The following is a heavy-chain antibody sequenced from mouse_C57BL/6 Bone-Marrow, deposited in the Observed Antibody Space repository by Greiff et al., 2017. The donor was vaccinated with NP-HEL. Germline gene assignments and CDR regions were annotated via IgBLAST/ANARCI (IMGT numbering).Heavy chain of an antibody. CDR1: GFTFSSYA. CDR2: ISDGGSYT. J-gene: IGHJ1*03. V-gene: IGHV5-4*01. D-gene: IGHD3-1*01. CDR3: AREGDRGYWYFDV. Sequence: DVKLVASGGGLVKPGGSLKLSCAASGFTFSSYAMSWVRQTPEKRLEWVATISDGGSYTYYPDNVKGRFTISRDNAKNNLYLQMSHLKSEDTAMYYCAREGDRGYWYFDVWGTGTTVTVSS.